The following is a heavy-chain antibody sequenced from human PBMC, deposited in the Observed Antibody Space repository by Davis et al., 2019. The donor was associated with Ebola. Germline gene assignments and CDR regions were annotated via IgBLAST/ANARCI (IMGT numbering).Heavy chain of an antibody. CDR2: IKQDGSEK. J-gene: IGHJ4*02. D-gene: IGHD2-15*01. Sequence: GESLKISCAASGFTFSSYWMSWVRQAPGKGLEWVANIKQDGSEKYYVDSVKGRFTISRDNAKNSLYLQMNSLRAEDTAVYYCARAEDIVVVVAAAFDYWGQGTLVTVSS. V-gene: IGHV3-7*01. CDR1: GFTFSSYW. CDR3: ARAEDIVVVVAAAFDY.